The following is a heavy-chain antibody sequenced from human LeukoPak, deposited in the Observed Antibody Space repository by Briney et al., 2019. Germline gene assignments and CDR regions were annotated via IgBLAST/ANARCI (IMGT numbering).Heavy chain of an antibody. V-gene: IGHV3-66*01. CDR1: GFTVSSNY. D-gene: IGHD2-2*01. CDR2: IYSGGST. CDR3: ARELLKNCSSTSCYPNYYYYYGMDV. J-gene: IGHJ6*02. Sequence: PGGSLRLSCAASGFTVSSNYMSWVRQAPGKGLEWVSVIYSGGSTYYADSVKGRFTISRDNSKNTLYLQMNSLRAEDTAVYYCARELLKNCSSTSCYPNYYYYYGMDVWGQGTTVTVSS.